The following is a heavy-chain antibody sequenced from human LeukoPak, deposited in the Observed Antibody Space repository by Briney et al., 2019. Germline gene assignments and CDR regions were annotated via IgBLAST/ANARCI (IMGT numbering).Heavy chain of an antibody. CDR3: AKDGGLSGSYPDY. J-gene: IGHJ4*02. D-gene: IGHD1-26*01. Sequence: GGSLRLSCAASGFTFSSYAMSWLRQAPGKGLEWVSAISGSGGSTYYADSVKGRFTISRDNSKNTLYLQMNSLRAEDTAVYYCAKDGGLSGSYPDYWGQGTLVTVSS. CDR2: ISGSGGST. CDR1: GFTFSSYA. V-gene: IGHV3-23*01.